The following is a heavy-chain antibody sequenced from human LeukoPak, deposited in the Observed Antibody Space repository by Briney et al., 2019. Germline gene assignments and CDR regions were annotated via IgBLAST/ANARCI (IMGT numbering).Heavy chain of an antibody. J-gene: IGHJ6*03. CDR2: INPSGGST. CDR3: AREAVAGTRGDYYYYMDV. V-gene: IGHV1-46*01. D-gene: IGHD6-19*01. CDR1: GYTFTSYY. Sequence: ASVKVSCKASGYTFTSYYMHWVRQAPGQGLEWMGIINPSGGSTSYAQKFQGRVTMTRDMSTSTVYMELSSLRSEDTAVYYCAREAVAGTRGDYYYYMDVWGKGTTVTVSS.